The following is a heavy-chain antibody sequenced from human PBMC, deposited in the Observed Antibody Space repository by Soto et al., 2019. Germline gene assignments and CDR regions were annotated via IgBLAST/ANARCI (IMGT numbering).Heavy chain of an antibody. CDR3: ARSAYYYDSSGYYLDY. V-gene: IGHV4-30-2*01. D-gene: IGHD3-22*01. J-gene: IGHJ4*02. CDR1: GGFIISGGYS. CDR2: IYHSGST. Sequence: SETLSLTCAVPGGFIISGGYSWIWIRQPPGKGLEWIGYIYHSGSTYYNPSLKSRVTISVDTSKDQFSLKLSSVTAADTAVYYCARSAYYYDSSGYYLDYWGQGTLVTVS.